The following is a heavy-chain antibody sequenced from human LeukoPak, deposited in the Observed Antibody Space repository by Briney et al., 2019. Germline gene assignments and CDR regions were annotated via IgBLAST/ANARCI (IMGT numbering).Heavy chain of an antibody. D-gene: IGHD3-10*01. J-gene: IGHJ4*02. CDR3: ARSGRGNSAGFDC. CDR1: GGSISSYY. V-gene: IGHV4-59*01. Sequence: LSETLSLTCTVSGGSISSYYWSWIRQPPGKGLEWIGYIYYSGSTNYNPSLKSRGTISVDTSNNQFSLKLTSVTAADAAVYYCARSGRGNSAGFDCWGQGTLVTVSS. CDR2: IYYSGST.